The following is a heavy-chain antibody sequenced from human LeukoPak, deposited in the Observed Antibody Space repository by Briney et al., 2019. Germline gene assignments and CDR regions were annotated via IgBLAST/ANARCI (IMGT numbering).Heavy chain of an antibody. D-gene: IGHD3-10*01. Sequence: GGSLRLSCAASGFTFTNDWMNWVRQVPGKGLEWVGRIKSKTDGGTTDYAAPVKGRFTISRDDSKNTLYLQMNSLKTEDTAVYYCTTASGSGSRRKYYGMDVWGQGTTVTVSS. CDR1: GFTFTNDW. CDR2: IKSKTDGGTT. CDR3: TTASGSGSRRKYYGMDV. V-gene: IGHV3-15*07. J-gene: IGHJ6*02.